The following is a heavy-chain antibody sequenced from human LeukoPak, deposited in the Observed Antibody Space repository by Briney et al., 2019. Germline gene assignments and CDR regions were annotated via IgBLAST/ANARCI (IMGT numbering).Heavy chain of an antibody. J-gene: IGHJ4*02. D-gene: IGHD6-13*01. Sequence: ASVTVSCKASGYTFTGYYMHWVRQAPGQGLEWMGWINPNSGGTNYAQKFQGRVTMTRDTSISTAYMELSSLRSDDTAVYYCASRGEGSSWTFDYWGQGTLVTASS. CDR2: INPNSGGT. CDR1: GYTFTGYY. CDR3: ASRGEGSSWTFDY. V-gene: IGHV1-2*02.